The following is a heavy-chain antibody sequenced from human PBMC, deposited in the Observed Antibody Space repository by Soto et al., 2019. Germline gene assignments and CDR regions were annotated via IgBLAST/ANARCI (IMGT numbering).Heavy chain of an antibody. CDR2: INHSGST. Sequence: SETLSLTCAVYGGSFSGYYWSWIRQPPGRGLEWIGEINHSGSTNYNPSLKSRVTISVDTSKNQFSLKLSSVTAADTAVYYCARGPWGTMVRGVIITYYYYYGMDVWGQGTTVTVSS. V-gene: IGHV4-34*01. D-gene: IGHD3-10*01. CDR1: GGSFSGYY. CDR3: ARGPWGTMVRGVIITYYYYYGMDV. J-gene: IGHJ6*02.